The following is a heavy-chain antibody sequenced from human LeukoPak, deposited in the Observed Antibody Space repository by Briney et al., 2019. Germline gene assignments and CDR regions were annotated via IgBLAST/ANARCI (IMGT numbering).Heavy chain of an antibody. Sequence: SGPTLVNPTQTLTLTCTFAGFSLSTTGMCVSWIRQPPGKALEWLARIDWDDDKYYSTSLKTRLTISKDTSKNQVVLTMTNMDPVDTATYYCARIFFPPRGGYDFPFFDYWGQGTLVTVSS. V-gene: IGHV2-70*11. J-gene: IGHJ4*02. D-gene: IGHD3-3*01. CDR3: ARIFFPPRGGYDFPFFDY. CDR1: GFSLSTTGMC. CDR2: IDWDDDK.